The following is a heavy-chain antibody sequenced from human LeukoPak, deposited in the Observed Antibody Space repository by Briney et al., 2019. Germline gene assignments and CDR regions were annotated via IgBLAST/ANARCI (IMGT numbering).Heavy chain of an antibody. CDR3: ARDQTMVWGVGKFDY. CDR2: ISAYNGNT. Sequence: ASVKVSCKASGYTFTSYGISWVRQAPGQGLEWMGWISAYNGNTNYAQKLQGRVTMTTDTSTSTAYMELRSLRSDDTAVYYCARDQTMVWGVGKFDYWGQGTLVTVSS. D-gene: IGHD3-10*01. CDR1: GYTFTSYG. V-gene: IGHV1-18*01. J-gene: IGHJ4*02.